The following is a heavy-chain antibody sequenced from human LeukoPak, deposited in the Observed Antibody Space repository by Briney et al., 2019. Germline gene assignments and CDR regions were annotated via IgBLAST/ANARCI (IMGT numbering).Heavy chain of an antibody. J-gene: IGHJ4*02. CDR1: GFTFSSYW. CDR2: IKQDGSEK. CDR3: ARLPMVRGVIYFDY. Sequence: GGSLRLSCAASGFTFSSYWMSWVRQVPGKGLEWVANIKQDGSEKYYVDSVKGRFTISRDNAKNSLYLQMNSLRAEDTAVYYCARLPMVRGVIYFDYWGQGTLVTVSS. D-gene: IGHD3-10*01. V-gene: IGHV3-7*01.